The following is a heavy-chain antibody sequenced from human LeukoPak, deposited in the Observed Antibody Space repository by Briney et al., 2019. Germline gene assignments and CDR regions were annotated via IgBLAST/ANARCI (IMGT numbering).Heavy chain of an antibody. CDR1: GGSISSSSYC. V-gene: IGHV4-39*07. J-gene: IGHJ3*02. Sequence: SETLSLTCTVSGGSISSSSYCWGWIRQPPGKGLEWIGSIYYSGSTYYNPSLKSRVTISVDTSKNQFSLKLSSVTAADTAVYYCAREFRPSDPRGAFDIWGQGTMVTVSS. CDR3: AREFRPSDPRGAFDI. CDR2: IYYSGST.